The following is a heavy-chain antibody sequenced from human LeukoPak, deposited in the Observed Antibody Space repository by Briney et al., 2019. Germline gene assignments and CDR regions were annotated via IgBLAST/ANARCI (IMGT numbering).Heavy chain of an antibody. Sequence: ASVNVSCKDSGYTFTSYGISWVRQAPGQGLEWMGWISAYDGNTNNAQKLQCRVTMTTDTSTSTAYMELRSLRSDDTAVYYCARAWLKNYYYGMDVWGQGTTVTVSS. J-gene: IGHJ6*02. D-gene: IGHD5-12*01. V-gene: IGHV1-18*01. CDR1: GYTFTSYG. CDR2: ISAYDGNT. CDR3: ARAWLKNYYYGMDV.